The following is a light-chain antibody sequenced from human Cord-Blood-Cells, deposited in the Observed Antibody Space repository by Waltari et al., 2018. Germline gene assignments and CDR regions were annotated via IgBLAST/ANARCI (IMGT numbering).Light chain of an antibody. Sequence: DIQMTQSPSSLSASVGDRVTITCRASQSISSYLNWYQQKPVKAPKLLIYAASSLQSGVPSSFSGSRSWTDVTLTISSLQPEDFATYYCRQRYSTPLYSFGQGTKLEIK. CDR2: AAS. CDR1: QSISSY. CDR3: RQRYSTPLYS. V-gene: IGKV1-39*01. J-gene: IGKJ2*03.